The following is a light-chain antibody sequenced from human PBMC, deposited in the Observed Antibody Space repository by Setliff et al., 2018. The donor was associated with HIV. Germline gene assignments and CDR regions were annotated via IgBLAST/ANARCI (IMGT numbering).Light chain of an antibody. CDR1: SKDVGRYDL. CDR3: CSNTGSNTFV. Sequence: QSVLTPPASVSGSPGQSTTISRTGTSKDVGRYDLVSWYQQHPARAPKLIIYQATRRPSGVSNRFSGSKSGNVASLTISGLQAEDEADYYCCSNTGSNTFVFGTGTKVTVL. J-gene: IGLJ1*01. V-gene: IGLV2-23*01. CDR2: QAT.